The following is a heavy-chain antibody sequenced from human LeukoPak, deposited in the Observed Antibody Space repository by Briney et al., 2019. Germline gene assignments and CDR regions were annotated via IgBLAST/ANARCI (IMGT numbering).Heavy chain of an antibody. J-gene: IGHJ4*02. CDR2: IYTSGST. CDR3: AREAWELHNYFDY. D-gene: IGHD1-26*01. V-gene: IGHV4-61*02. CDR1: GGSISSGSYY. Sequence: SQTLSLTCTVSGGSISSGSYYWSWIRQPAGKGLEWIGRIYTSGSTNYNPSLKSRVTISVDTSKNQFSLKLSSVTAADTAVYYCAREAWELHNYFDYWGQGTLVTVSS.